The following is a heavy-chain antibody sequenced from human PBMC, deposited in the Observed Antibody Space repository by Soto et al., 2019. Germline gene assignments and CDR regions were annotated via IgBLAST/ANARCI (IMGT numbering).Heavy chain of an antibody. CDR1: GYSFTSYW. D-gene: IGHD3-3*01. J-gene: IGHJ6*03. CDR3: ARLSWVYVFGSVYYTVFPYYYMDV. Sequence: PGESLKISCKGSGYSFTSYWIGWVRQMPGKGLEWMGIIYPGDSDTRYSPSFQGQVTISADKSISTAYLQWSSLKASDTAMYYCARLSWVYVFGSVYYTVFPYYYMDVWGKGTTVTVP. V-gene: IGHV5-51*01. CDR2: IYPGDSDT.